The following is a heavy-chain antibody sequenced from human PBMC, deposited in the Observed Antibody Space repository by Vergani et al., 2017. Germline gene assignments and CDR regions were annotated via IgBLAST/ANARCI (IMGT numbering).Heavy chain of an antibody. CDR1: GGSISSYY. J-gene: IGHJ5*02. CDR2: IYYSGST. CDR3: ARDPGLLKDTVTTADP. V-gene: IGHV4-59*01. D-gene: IGHD4-17*01. Sequence: QVQLQESGPGLVKPSETLSLTCTVSGGSISSYYWSWIRQPPGKGLEWIGYIYYSGSTNYNPSLKSRVTISVDTSKNQFSLKLSSVTAADTAVYYCARDPGLLKDTVTTADPWGQGTLVTVSS.